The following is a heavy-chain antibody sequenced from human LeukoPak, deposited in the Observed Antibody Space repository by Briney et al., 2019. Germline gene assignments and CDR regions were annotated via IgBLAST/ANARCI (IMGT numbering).Heavy chain of an antibody. D-gene: IGHD2-2*03. J-gene: IGHJ4*02. V-gene: IGHV3-23*01. Sequence: PGGSLRLSCAASGFTFSTYVVNWVRQAPGKGLEWVSAISGSGGNTYYADTVSGRFTISRDNSKNTLYLQMSSLRVEDTAVYYCAKDPLGIVVVPAAAPDDYWGQGTLVTVSS. CDR1: GFTFSTYV. CDR3: AKDPLGIVVVPAAAPDDY. CDR2: ISGSGGNT.